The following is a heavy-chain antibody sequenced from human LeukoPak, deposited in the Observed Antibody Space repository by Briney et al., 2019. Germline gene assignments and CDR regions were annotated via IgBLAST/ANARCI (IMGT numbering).Heavy chain of an antibody. CDR2: INHSGST. CDR1: GGSFSGYY. D-gene: IGHD2-2*01. Sequence: PSETLSPTCAVYGGSFSGYYWSWIRQPPGKGLEWIGEINHSGSTNNNPSLKSRVTISVDTSKNQFSLKLSSVTAADTAVYYCARARFVVVPAAMRGYFDYWGQGTLVTVSS. J-gene: IGHJ4*02. CDR3: ARARFVVVPAAMRGYFDY. V-gene: IGHV4-34*01.